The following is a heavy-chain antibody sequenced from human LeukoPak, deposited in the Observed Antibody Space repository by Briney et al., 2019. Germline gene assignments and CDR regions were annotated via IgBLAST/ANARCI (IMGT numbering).Heavy chain of an antibody. J-gene: IGHJ5*02. Sequence: SETLSLTCTVSGGSISSSSYYWGWIRQPPGKGLEWIGSIYYSGSTYYNPSLKSRVTISVDTSKNQFSLKLSSVTAADTAVYYCARDRGSSWYVDWFDPWGQGTLVTVSS. CDR3: ARDRGSSWYVDWFDP. CDR1: GGSISSSSYY. V-gene: IGHV4-39*02. CDR2: IYYSGST. D-gene: IGHD6-13*01.